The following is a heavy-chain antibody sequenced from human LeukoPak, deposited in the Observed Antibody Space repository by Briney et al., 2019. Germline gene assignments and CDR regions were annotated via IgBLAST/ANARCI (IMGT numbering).Heavy chain of an antibody. D-gene: IGHD3-22*01. Sequence: PGGSLRLSCAASGFTFSSYAMSWVRQAPGKGVEWVSAISGSGGSTYYADSVKGRFTISRDNSKNTLYLQMNSLRAEDTAVYYCAGITMIVVVITTFDYWGQGTLVTVSS. CDR1: GFTFSSYA. CDR2: ISGSGGST. J-gene: IGHJ4*02. V-gene: IGHV3-23*01. CDR3: AGITMIVVVITTFDY.